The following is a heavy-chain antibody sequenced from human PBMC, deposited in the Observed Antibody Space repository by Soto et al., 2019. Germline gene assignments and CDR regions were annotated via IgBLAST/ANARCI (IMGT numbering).Heavy chain of an antibody. V-gene: IGHV4-61*08. Sequence: PSETLSLTCTVSGGSISSGGYYRSWIRQPPGKGLEWIGYIFYSGSTNYNPSLKSRVTISVDTSRNQFSLKLSSVTAADTAVYYCARDRAIVPAAMTGEFDPWGQGTLVTVSS. J-gene: IGHJ5*02. CDR2: IFYSGST. CDR1: GGSISSGGYY. D-gene: IGHD2-2*01. CDR3: ARDRAIVPAAMTGEFDP.